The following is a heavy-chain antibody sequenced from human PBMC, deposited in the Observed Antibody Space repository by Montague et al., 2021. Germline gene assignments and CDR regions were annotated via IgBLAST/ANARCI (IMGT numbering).Heavy chain of an antibody. D-gene: IGHD6-13*01. Sequence: SLRLSCAASGITFDHYWMSWVRQAPGKGLEWVANINEDGSEKNYVDSVRGRFSISRDNTKNSLYLQMNSLRVEDTAVYYCARDRAAAGSWGHGTLVTVSS. CDR3: ARDRAAAGS. CDR2: INEDGSEK. J-gene: IGHJ5*01. V-gene: IGHV3-7*01. CDR1: GITFDHYW.